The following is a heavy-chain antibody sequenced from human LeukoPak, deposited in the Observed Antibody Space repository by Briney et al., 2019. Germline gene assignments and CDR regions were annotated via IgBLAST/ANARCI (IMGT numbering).Heavy chain of an antibody. V-gene: IGHV3-9*01. J-gene: IGHJ4*02. D-gene: IGHD5-18*01. CDR1: GFTFDDYA. Sequence: GRSLRLSCAASGFTFDDYAMHWVRQAPGKGLEWVSGISWNSGSIGYADSVKGRFTISRDNAKNSLYLQMNSLRAEDTALYYCAKDTAADTAMVGFGYWGQGTLVTVSS. CDR3: AKDTAADTAMVGFGY. CDR2: ISWNSGSI.